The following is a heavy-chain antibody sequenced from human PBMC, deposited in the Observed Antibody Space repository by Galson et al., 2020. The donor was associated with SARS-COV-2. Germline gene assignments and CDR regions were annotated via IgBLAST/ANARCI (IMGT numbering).Heavy chain of an antibody. CDR2: IKQDGSEK. V-gene: IGHV3-7*01. Sequence: TGGSLRLSCAASGFTFSSYWMSWVRQAPGKGLEWVANIKQDGSEKYYVDSVKGRFTISRDNAKNSLYLQMNSLRAEDTAVYYCARVSNVGGPATFWYYYYGMDVWGQGTTVTVSS. CDR3: ARVSNVGGPATFWYYYYGMDV. J-gene: IGHJ6*02. CDR1: GFTFSSYW. D-gene: IGHD3-10*02.